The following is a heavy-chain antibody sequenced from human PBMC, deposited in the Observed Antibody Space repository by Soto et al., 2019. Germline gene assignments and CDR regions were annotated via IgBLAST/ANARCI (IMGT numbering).Heavy chain of an antibody. V-gene: IGHV4-4*02. CDR2: AHHSGRT. J-gene: IGHJ4*02. CDR1: GDSMSSSNW. Sequence: QVQLLESGPGLLKPSGTLSLTCTVSGDSMSSSNWWNWVRQPPGKGLEWIGEAHHSGRTNYNPSLKSRVTTSVDRSQNHFSLQLTSVTAADTAVYYCARSEATALDCWGQGTLVTVSS. CDR3: ARSEATALDC.